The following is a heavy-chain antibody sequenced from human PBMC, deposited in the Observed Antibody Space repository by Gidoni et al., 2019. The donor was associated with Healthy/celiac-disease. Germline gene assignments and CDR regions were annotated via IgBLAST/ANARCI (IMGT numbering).Heavy chain of an antibody. D-gene: IGHD3-3*01. CDR2: TIPILGIA. CDR3: ARERGVLRFLEWSSYNWFDP. Sequence: QVQLVQSGAEVNQPGSSVEVSCKASAGTFSSCTFSWVRQAPGQGLEWMGRTIPILGIANYAQKFQGRVTITADKSTSTAYMELSSLRSEDTAVYYCARERGVLRFLEWSSYNWFDPWGQGTLVTVSS. V-gene: IGHV1-69*08. J-gene: IGHJ5*02. CDR1: AGTFSSCT.